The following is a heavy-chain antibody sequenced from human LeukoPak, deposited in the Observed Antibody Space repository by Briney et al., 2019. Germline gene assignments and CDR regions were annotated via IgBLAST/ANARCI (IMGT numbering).Heavy chain of an antibody. J-gene: IGHJ5*02. CDR2: IYPGDSDT. Sequence: GESLKISCKGSGYSFTSYWIGWVRQMPGKGLEWMGIIYPGDSDTRYSPSFQGHVTISADKSISTAYLQWSSLEASDTAMYYCARHGDCSSTSCLKAGFDPWGQGTLVTVSS. V-gene: IGHV5-51*01. CDR1: GYSFTSYW. CDR3: ARHGDCSSTSCLKAGFDP. D-gene: IGHD2-2*01.